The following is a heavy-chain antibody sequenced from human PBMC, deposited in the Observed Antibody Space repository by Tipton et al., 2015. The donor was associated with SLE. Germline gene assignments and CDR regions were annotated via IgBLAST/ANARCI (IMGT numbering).Heavy chain of an antibody. CDR1: GFTFSNYA. J-gene: IGHJ4*02. V-gene: IGHV3-30*04. D-gene: IGHD6-19*01. Sequence: SLRLSCAASGFTFSNYAIHWVRQAPGKRLEWVAVISYDGSNKYYADSVKGRFTISRDNAKNTLYLQMNSLRAEDTAVYYCASGIAVAPDYWGQGTLVTVSS. CDR2: ISYDGSNK. CDR3: ASGIAVAPDY.